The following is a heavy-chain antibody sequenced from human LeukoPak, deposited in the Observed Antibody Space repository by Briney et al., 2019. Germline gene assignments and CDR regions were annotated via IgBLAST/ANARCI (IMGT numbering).Heavy chain of an antibody. CDR2: INHSGST. J-gene: IGHJ4*02. CDR1: GGSFSGYY. CDR3: ARHVSKPSGAYVDY. V-gene: IGHV4-34*01. D-gene: IGHD3-10*01. Sequence: SETLSLTCAVYGGSFSGYYWSWIRQPPGKGLEWIGEINHSGSTNYNPSLKSRVTISVDTSKNQFSLKLSSVTAADTAVYYCARHVSKPSGAYVDYWGQGTLVTVSS.